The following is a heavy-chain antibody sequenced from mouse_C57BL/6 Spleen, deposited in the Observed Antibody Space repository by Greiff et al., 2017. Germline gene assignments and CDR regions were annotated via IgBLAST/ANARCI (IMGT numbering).Heavy chain of an antibody. V-gene: IGHV5-16*01. D-gene: IGHD2-3*01. CDR2: INYDGSST. Sequence: EVQVVESEGGLVQPGSSMKLSCTASGFTFSDYYMAWVRQVPEKGLEWVANINYDGSSTYYLDSLKSRFIISRDTAKNILYLQMSSLKSEDTATYYCAREYDGYYGYWGQGTTLTVSS. CDR3: AREYDGYYGY. CDR1: GFTFSDYY. J-gene: IGHJ2*01.